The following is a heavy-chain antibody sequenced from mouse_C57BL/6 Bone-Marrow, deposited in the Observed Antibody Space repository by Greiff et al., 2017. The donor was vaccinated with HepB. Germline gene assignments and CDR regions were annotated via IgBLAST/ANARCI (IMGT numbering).Heavy chain of an antibody. CDR1: GFTFSSYA. D-gene: IGHD1-1*01. J-gene: IGHJ4*01. V-gene: IGHV5-4*01. CDR2: ISDGGSYT. Sequence: EVHLVESGGGLVKPGGSLKLSCAASGFTFSSYAMSWVRQTPEKRLEWVATISDGGSYTYYPDNVKGRFTISRDNAKNNLYLQMSHLKSEDTAMYYCARPIQRFYAMDYWGQGTSVTVSS. CDR3: ARPIQRFYAMDY.